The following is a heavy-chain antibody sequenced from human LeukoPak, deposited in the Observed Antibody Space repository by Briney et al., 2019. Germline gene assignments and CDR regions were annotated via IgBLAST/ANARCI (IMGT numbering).Heavy chain of an antibody. Sequence: QPGRSLRLSCAASGFTFDDYAMHWVRQAPGKGLEWVSGISWNSGSIGYADSVKGRFTISRDNAKNSLYLQMNSLRAEDTALYYCANSGDYYYGSGSYRFDYWGQGTPVTVSS. CDR1: GFTFDDYA. D-gene: IGHD3-10*01. V-gene: IGHV3-9*01. CDR3: ANSGDYYYGSGSYRFDY. J-gene: IGHJ4*02. CDR2: ISWNSGSI.